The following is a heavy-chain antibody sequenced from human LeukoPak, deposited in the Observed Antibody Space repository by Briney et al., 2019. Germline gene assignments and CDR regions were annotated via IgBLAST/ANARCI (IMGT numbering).Heavy chain of an antibody. J-gene: IGHJ5*02. Sequence: ASVKVSCKASGYTFTSYYMHWVRQAPGQGLEWMGIINPSGGSTSYAQKFQGRVTTTRDTSTSTVYMELSSLRSEDTAVYYCARAGSSTSCYTCFDPWGQGTLVTVSS. V-gene: IGHV1-46*01. D-gene: IGHD2-2*02. CDR2: INPSGGST. CDR1: GYTFTSYY. CDR3: ARAGSSTSCYTCFDP.